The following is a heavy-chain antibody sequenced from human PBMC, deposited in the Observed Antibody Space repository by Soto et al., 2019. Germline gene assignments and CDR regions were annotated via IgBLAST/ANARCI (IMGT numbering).Heavy chain of an antibody. CDR2: INAGNGNT. CDR3: ARAVAVAADFDY. Sequence: GASVKVSCKASGYTFTNYSMHCVRQAPGQRLEWMGWINAGNGNTKYSQKFQGRVTITRDTSASTAYMELSSLRSEDTAVYYCARAVAVAADFDYWGQGTLVTVSS. D-gene: IGHD6-19*01. CDR1: GYTFTNYS. V-gene: IGHV1-3*01. J-gene: IGHJ4*02.